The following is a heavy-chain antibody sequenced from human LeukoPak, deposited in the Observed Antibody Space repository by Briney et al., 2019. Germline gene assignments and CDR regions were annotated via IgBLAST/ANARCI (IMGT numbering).Heavy chain of an antibody. D-gene: IGHD6-13*01. Sequence: SETLSLTFIHSVGSISSSSYYWGWIRQPPGKGLEWIGSIYYRGSTYYNPSLKSRVTISVDTSKNQFSLKLSSVTAADTAVYYCARHARVSAGIAAAGTSYYYYIYVWGKGTTVTVSS. CDR1: VGSISSSSYY. CDR3: ARHARVSAGIAAAGTSYYYYIYV. V-gene: IGHV4-39*01. CDR2: IYYRGST. J-gene: IGHJ6*03.